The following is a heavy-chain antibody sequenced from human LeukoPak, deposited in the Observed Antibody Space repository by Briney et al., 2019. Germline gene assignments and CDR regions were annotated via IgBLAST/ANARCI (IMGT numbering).Heavy chain of an antibody. V-gene: IGHV3-53*01. D-gene: IGHD6-19*01. CDR2: IYSGGST. J-gene: IGHJ4*02. CDR3: ARGLKYSTGWYFFDY. CDR1: GFTFSSYW. Sequence: GGSLRLSCAASGFTFSSYWMSWVRQAPGKGLEWVSVIYSGGSTYYTDSVKGRFIISRDNSKNTLYLQMNSLRAEDTAVYYCARGLKYSTGWYFFDYWGQGTLVTVSS.